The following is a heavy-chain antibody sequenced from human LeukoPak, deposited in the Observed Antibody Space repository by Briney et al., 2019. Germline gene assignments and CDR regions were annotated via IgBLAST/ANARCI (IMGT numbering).Heavy chain of an antibody. CDR2: IGWNSGSI. CDR1: GFTFDDYA. J-gene: IGHJ4*02. Sequence: GRSLRLSCAASGFTFDDYAMHWVRQAPGKGLEWVSTIGWNSGSIGYADSVKGRFTISRDNAKNSLYLQMNSPRAEDTAFYYCAKDGRWLQLEYYFDYWGQGTLVTVSS. D-gene: IGHD5-24*01. V-gene: IGHV3-9*01. CDR3: AKDGRWLQLEYYFDY.